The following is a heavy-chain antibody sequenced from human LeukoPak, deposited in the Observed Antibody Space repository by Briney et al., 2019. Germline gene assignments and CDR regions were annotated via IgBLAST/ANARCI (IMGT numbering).Heavy chain of an antibody. J-gene: IGHJ4*02. D-gene: IGHD3-10*01. CDR2: ISWNSGSI. CDR1: GFTFDDYA. CDR3: AKALYGSGSLDY. V-gene: IGHV3-9*01. Sequence: PGGSLRLSCAASGFTFDDYAMHWVQQAPGKGLEWVSGISWNSGSIGYADSVKGRFTISRDNAKNSLYLQMNSLRAEDTALYYCAKALYGSGSLDYWGQGTLVTVSS.